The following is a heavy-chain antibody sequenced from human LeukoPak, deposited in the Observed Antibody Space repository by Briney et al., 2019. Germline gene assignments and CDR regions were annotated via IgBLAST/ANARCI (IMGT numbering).Heavy chain of an antibody. CDR1: GFTFSSYR. Sequence: GGSLRLSCAASGFTFSSYRMSWVRQAPGKGLEWVANIKQDGSEKYYVDSVKGRFTISRDNAKNSLYLQMNSLRAEDTAVYYCARETLGYCSGGSRYASDYWGQGTLVTVSS. V-gene: IGHV3-7*01. D-gene: IGHD2-15*01. J-gene: IGHJ4*02. CDR2: IKQDGSEK. CDR3: ARETLGYCSGGSRYASDY.